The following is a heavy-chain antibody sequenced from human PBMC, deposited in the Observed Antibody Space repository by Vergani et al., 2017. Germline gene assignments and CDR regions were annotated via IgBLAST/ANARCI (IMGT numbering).Heavy chain of an antibody. CDR1: GGTFSSYA. CDR3: AGLKYYYGSGSGILRSWFDP. D-gene: IGHD3-10*01. Sequence: QVQLVQSGAEVKKPGSSVKVSCKASGGTFSSYAISWVRQAPGQGLEWMGGIIPIFGTANYAQKFQGRVTITADESTSTAYMELSSLRSEDTAVYYCAGLKYYYGSGSGILRSWFDPWGQGTLVTVSS. J-gene: IGHJ5*02. V-gene: IGHV1-69*01. CDR2: IIPIFGTA.